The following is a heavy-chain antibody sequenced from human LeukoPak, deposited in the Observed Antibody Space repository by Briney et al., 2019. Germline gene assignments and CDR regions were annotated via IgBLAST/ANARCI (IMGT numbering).Heavy chain of an antibody. V-gene: IGHV3-53*01. CDR3: AREGYSYGSLDY. CDR2: IYSGGST. CDR1: GFTASSNY. J-gene: IGHJ4*02. Sequence: GGSLRLSCAASGFTASSNYMSWVRQAPGKGLEWVSVIYSGGSTYYADSVKGRFTISRDNSKNTLYLQMNSLRAEDTAVYYCAREGYSYGSLDYWGQGTLVTVSS. D-gene: IGHD5-18*01.